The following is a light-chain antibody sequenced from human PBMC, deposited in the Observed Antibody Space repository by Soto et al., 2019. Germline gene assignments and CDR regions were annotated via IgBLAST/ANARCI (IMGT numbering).Light chain of an antibody. CDR3: QAYDSSLSGSV. J-gene: IGLJ3*02. CDR1: SSNIGAGYD. V-gene: IGLV1-40*01. CDR2: GNS. Sequence: QSVLTQPPSVSGAPGQRVTISCTGSSSNIGAGYDVHWYQQLPGTAPKILIYGNSNRPAGVPDRFSGYKSGTSASLSITGIQAEDESDYYCQAYDSSLSGSVFGGGNKLPVL.